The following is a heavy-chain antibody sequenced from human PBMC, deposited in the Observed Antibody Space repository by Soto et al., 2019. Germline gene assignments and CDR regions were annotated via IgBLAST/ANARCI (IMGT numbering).Heavy chain of an antibody. V-gene: IGHV4-59*01. CDR1: GGFI. CDR2: FSYSGST. J-gene: IGHJ5*02. CDR3: ARVPGENWFDP. Sequence: SETLSLTCTVSGGFIWDWIRQPPGKGLECIGYFSYSGSTNYNPSLKSRVTISVDTSKNQFSLKLSSVTAADTAVYYCARVPGENWFDPWGQGTLVTVSS.